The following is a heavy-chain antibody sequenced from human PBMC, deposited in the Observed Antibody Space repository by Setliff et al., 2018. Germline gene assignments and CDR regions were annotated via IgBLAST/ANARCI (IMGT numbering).Heavy chain of an antibody. J-gene: IGHJ4*02. V-gene: IGHV4-4*02. CDR2: IYHSGST. CDR3: ARLRGAFDY. CDR1: GDSISSSNW. D-gene: IGHD3-16*01. Sequence: PSETLSLTCAVSGDSISSSNWWNWVRQPPGKGLEWIGEIYHSGSTKYNPSLKSRVTISVDKSKNQFSLRLNSATAADTAVYYCARLRGAFDYWGQGTLVTVSS.